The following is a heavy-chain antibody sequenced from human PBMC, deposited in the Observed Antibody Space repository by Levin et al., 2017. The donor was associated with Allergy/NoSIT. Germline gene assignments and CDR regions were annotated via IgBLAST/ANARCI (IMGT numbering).Heavy chain of an antibody. CDR2: INPSTGAT. CDR3: ARDRQQDDTQLLAHGFDI. Sequence: GESLKISCKASEYTFSGYYIHWVRQAPGQGLEWMGWINPSTGATNYAQNFQGRATLTRDTSISTAYMELSRLRSDDTAVYFCARDRQQDDTQLLAHGFDIWGQGTLVTVSS. CDR1: EYTFSGYY. J-gene: IGHJ3*02. V-gene: IGHV1-2*02. D-gene: IGHD3-22*01.